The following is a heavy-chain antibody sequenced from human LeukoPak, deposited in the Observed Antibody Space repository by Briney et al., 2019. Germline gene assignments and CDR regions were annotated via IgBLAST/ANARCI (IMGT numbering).Heavy chain of an antibody. J-gene: IGHJ4*02. V-gene: IGHV4-39*02. Sequence: SETLSLTCIVSGGSISSGSHYWGWIRQPPGKGLEWTGSMHYSGITYYNPSLTSRVTISVDTSKNQFSLRLTSVTAADTAVYYCARDGGWHGLDYWGQGTLVTVSS. CDR3: ARDGGWHGLDY. CDR2: MHYSGIT. D-gene: IGHD3-16*01. CDR1: GGSISSGSHY.